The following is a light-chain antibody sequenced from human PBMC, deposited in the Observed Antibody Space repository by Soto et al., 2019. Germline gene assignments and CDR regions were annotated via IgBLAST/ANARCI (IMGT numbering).Light chain of an antibody. V-gene: IGKV3-20*01. Sequence: TQSPSHVSASLGDRVSITCRASQTVSSNYLAWCQQRPGQAPRLLIYGASTRAAGIPDRFSGSGSGTDFTLTITRLEPEDSAVYFCQQYTGPPTTFGQGTRLEIK. CDR2: GAS. J-gene: IGKJ5*01. CDR3: QQYTGPPTT. CDR1: QTVSSNY.